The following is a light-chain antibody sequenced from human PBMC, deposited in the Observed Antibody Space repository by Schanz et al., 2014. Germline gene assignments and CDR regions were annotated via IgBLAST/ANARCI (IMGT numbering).Light chain of an antibody. V-gene: IGKV1-5*01. CDR3: QRYNTYSPLFT. J-gene: IGKJ3*01. CDR2: DAS. CDR1: ESISCW. Sequence: DIQMTHPPSPLSASVGHRVTITCRATESISCWLAWYHQKPGKAPKVLIFDASSLESGVPSRFSGSGSGTQFALTISSLQPDDFAAYYCQRYNTYSPLFTFGPGTRVDSK.